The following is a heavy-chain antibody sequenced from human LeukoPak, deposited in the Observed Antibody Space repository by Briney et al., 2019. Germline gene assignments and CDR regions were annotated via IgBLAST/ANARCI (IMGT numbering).Heavy chain of an antibody. CDR3: VRDGGVSGYDLLDY. J-gene: IGHJ4*02. CDR1: GFTFSNYS. V-gene: IGHV3-7*01. Sequence: GGSLRLSCAASGFTFSNYSMTWVRQAPGKGLEWVAHINQDGSEQHYMDSVKARFTIARDNAKNSLSLQMTSLRAEDTAVYYCVRDGGVSGYDLLDYWGQGTWVTVSS. D-gene: IGHD5-12*01. CDR2: INQDGSEQ.